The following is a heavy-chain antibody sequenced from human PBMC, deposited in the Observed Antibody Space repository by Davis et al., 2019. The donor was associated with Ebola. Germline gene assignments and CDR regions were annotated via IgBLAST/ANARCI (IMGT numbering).Heavy chain of an antibody. V-gene: IGHV4-59*08. CDR2: IYYSGST. Sequence: MPSETLFLTCTVSGGSISSYYWSWIRQPSGKGLEWIGYIYYSGSTDYNPSLKSRVTISLDTSKNQFSLKLNSVTAADTAMYYCARSGYTGYDPRINFDFWGQGTLVTVSS. D-gene: IGHD5-12*01. CDR3: ARSGYTGYDPRINFDF. CDR1: GGSISSYY. J-gene: IGHJ4*02.